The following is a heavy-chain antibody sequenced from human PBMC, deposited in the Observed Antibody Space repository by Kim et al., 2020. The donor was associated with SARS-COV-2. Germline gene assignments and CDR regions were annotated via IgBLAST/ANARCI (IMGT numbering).Heavy chain of an antibody. CDR1: GGSISSGDYY. J-gene: IGHJ5*01. Sequence: SETLSLTCTVSGGSISSGDYYWSWIRQHPRKGLEWIGYIYYNGNTYYNPSLKSRVVISVDTSKNQFSLKLSSVTAADTAVYYCAREPIPDYTSNW. D-gene: IGHD2-2*02. CDR3: AREPIPDYTSNW. V-gene: IGHV4-31*03. CDR2: IYYNGNT.